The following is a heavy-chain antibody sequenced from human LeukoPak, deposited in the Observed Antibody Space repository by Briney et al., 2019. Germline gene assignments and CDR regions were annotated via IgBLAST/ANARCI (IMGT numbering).Heavy chain of an antibody. CDR3: ARDCSSIFCTGALDY. CDR2: ISNSGST. CDR1: GGSTSGYF. J-gene: IGHJ4*02. D-gene: IGHD2-2*01. Sequence: SETLSLTCTVSGGSTSGYFWSWIRQPPGKGLEWIGYISNSGSTNYNPSLKSRVTISVDTSKIQFSLKASSVTSADTAVYYCARDCSSIFCTGALDYWGQGTLVTVSS. V-gene: IGHV4-59*01.